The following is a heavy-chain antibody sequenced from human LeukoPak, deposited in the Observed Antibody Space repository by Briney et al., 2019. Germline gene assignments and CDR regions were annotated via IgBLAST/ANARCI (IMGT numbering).Heavy chain of an antibody. CDR3: VMARYSSGWYVY. Sequence: ASVKVSCKASGSTFTSYYMHWVRQAPGQGLEWMGIINPSGGSTSYAQKFQGRVTMTRDTSTTTVYMELSSLNSEDTAVYYCVMARYSSGWYVYWGQGTLVTVSS. CDR1: GSTFTSYY. D-gene: IGHD6-19*01. J-gene: IGHJ4*02. V-gene: IGHV1-46*01. CDR2: INPSGGST.